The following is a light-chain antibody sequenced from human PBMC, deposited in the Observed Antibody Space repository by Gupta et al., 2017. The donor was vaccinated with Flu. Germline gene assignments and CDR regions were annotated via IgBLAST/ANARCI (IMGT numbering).Light chain of an antibody. CDR3: GAWDSTLSTWV. CDR2: DNL. V-gene: IGLV1-51*01. CDR1: RANIGYNS. J-gene: IGLJ3*02. Sequence: QSLLTQPPSLSAAPGQRVTTPCSGSRANIGYNSVSWYNHVPGAAPKLLIYDNLQRPSGIPDRFSGSKSGTSAALDITGLQTGDEADYLCGAWDSTLSTWVFGGGTKLTV.